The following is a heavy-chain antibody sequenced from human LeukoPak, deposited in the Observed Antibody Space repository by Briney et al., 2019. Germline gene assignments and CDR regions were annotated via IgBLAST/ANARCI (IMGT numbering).Heavy chain of an antibody. CDR3: ARDYGDSDRGFDY. CDR1: GGSVSSGSYY. CDR2: IYYSGST. D-gene: IGHD4-17*01. Sequence: SETLSLTCTVSGGSVSSGSYYWRWIRQPPGKGLEWIGYIYYSGSTNYNPSLKSRVTISVDTSKNQFSLKLSSVTAADTAVYYCARDYGDSDRGFDYWGQGTLVTVSS. V-gene: IGHV4-61*01. J-gene: IGHJ4*02.